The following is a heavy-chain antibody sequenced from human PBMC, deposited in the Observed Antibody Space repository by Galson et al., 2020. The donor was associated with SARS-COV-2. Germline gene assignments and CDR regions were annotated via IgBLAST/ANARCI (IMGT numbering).Heavy chain of an antibody. J-gene: IGHJ2*01. V-gene: IGHV3-23*01. CDR1: GFTFSSYA. CDR3: AKSGTHTVTTWYFDL. D-gene: IGHD4-17*01. Sequence: GGSLRLSCAASGFTFSSYAMSWVRQAPGKGLEWVSAISGSGGSTYYADSVKGRFTISRDNSKNTLYLQMNSLRAEDTAVYYCAKSGTHTVTTWYFDLWGRGTLVTVSS. CDR2: ISGSGGST.